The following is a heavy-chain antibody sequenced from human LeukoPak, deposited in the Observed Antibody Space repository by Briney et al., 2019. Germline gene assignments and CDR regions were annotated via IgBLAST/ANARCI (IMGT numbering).Heavy chain of an antibody. CDR3: ARVARVVVAAPYYFDY. CDR2: IYYSGST. CDR1: GGSISSYY. Sequence: SETLALTCTVSGGSISSYYWSWIRQPPGKGLEWIGYIYYSGSTNYNPSLKSRVTISVDTSKNQFSLKLSSVTAADTAVYYCARVARVVVAAPYYFDYWGQGTLVTVSS. D-gene: IGHD2-15*01. V-gene: IGHV4-59*01. J-gene: IGHJ4*02.